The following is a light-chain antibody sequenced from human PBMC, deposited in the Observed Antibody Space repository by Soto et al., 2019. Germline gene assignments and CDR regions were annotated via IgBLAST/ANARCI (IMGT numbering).Light chain of an antibody. J-gene: IGKJ1*01. CDR1: QSVSSSY. CDR3: QQYGSSPRT. CDR2: GAS. Sequence: EIVLTQSPGTLSLSPGERATLSGRASQSVSSSYLAWYQQKPGQAPRLLIYGASSMDTGIPDRFSGSGSGTDFILTISRLEPEDFAVYYCQQYGSSPRTFGQGTKVEIK. V-gene: IGKV3-20*01.